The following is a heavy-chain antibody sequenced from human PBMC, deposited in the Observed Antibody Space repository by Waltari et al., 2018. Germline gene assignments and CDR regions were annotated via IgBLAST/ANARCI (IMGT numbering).Heavy chain of an antibody. CDR3: ARGGPDNQESLDI. Sequence: QVQLVESGGGVVQPGMSLRLSCAASGFPFSFYGRHWGRQAPGKGLEWVATIWYDGSNKYYGESVKGRLTVSRDNSKNTLFLQMDSLRAEDTAVYYCARGGPDNQESLDIWGRGTMVTVSS. CDR2: IWYDGSNK. J-gene: IGHJ3*02. V-gene: IGHV3-33*01. CDR1: GFPFSFYG.